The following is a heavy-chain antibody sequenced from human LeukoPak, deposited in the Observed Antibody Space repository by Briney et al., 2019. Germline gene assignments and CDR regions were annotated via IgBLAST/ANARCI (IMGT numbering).Heavy chain of an antibody. Sequence: PSQTLSLTCTVSGASISSGGAYWSWIRQRPGKGLEWIGYIYSSGSASYNPSVESRALLSVDTSKNQFSLELSSVTAADTAVYYCARVFPTDFYDGGGYFLPTGYYFDYWGQGTLVTVSS. V-gene: IGHV4-31*03. D-gene: IGHD3-22*01. CDR1: GASISSGGAY. CDR2: IYSSGSA. CDR3: ARVFPTDFYDGGGYFLPTGYYFDY. J-gene: IGHJ4*02.